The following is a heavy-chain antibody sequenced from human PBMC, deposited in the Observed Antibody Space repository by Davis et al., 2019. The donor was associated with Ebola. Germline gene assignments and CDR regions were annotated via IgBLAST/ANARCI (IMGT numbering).Heavy chain of an antibody. CDR3: AKQRGVGAIDYDY. D-gene: IGHD1/OR15-1a*01. J-gene: IGHJ4*02. CDR2: MNPNSGNT. CDR1: GYTFTSYG. V-gene: IGHV1-8*01. Sequence: ASVTVSCKTFGYTFTSYGITWLRQATGQGLEWMGWMNPNSGNTGYAQKFQGRVTMTRNTSISTAYMELSSLRAEDTAVYYCAKQRGVGAIDYDYWGRGTVVTVSS.